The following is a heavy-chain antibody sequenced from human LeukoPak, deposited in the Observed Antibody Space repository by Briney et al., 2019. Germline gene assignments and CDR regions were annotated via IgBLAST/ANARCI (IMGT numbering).Heavy chain of an antibody. CDR2: IYYSGGT. D-gene: IGHD6-19*01. Sequence: SGTLSLTCTVSGGSFSSSTYYWGWIRQPPGKGLEWIGSIYYSGGTYYNPSLKSRVTISVDTSKNPFSLRLSSVTAADTAVYYCARQAFSSGWYSNYWGQGTLVTVSS. J-gene: IGHJ4*02. CDR1: GGSFSSSTYY. CDR3: ARQAFSSGWYSNY. V-gene: IGHV4-39*01.